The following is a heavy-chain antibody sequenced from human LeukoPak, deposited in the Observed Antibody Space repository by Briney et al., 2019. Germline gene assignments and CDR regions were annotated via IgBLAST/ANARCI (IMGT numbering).Heavy chain of an antibody. CDR2: IYHSGST. J-gene: IGHJ4*02. CDR1: GGSISSGGYY. V-gene: IGHV4-30-2*01. CDR3: AGGDHSSSWYPPFDY. Sequence: SQTLSLTRTVSGGSISSGGYYWSWIRQPPGKGLEWIGYIYHSGSTYYNPSLKSRVTISVDRSKNQFSLKLSSVTAADTAVYYCAGGDHSSSWYPPFDYWGQGTLVTVSS. D-gene: IGHD6-13*01.